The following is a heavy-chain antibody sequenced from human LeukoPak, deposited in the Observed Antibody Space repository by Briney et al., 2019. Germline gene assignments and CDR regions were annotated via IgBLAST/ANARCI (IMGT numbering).Heavy chain of an antibody. V-gene: IGHV3-7*01. CDR2: IKQDGSEK. Sequence: LPGGSLRLSCAASGFMFSSYWMSWVRQAPGKGLEWVANIKQDGSEKYYVDSVKGRFTISRDNAKNSLYLQMNSLRAEDTAVYYCARLNYDFWSGVWEGYYMDVWGKGTTVTVSS. D-gene: IGHD3-3*01. CDR1: GFMFSSYW. CDR3: ARLNYDFWSGVWEGYYMDV. J-gene: IGHJ6*03.